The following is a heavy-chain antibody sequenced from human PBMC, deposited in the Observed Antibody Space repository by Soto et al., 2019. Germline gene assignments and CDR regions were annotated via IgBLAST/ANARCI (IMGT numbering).Heavy chain of an antibody. CDR3: ARGNACYDFWSGDKYYYMDV. Sequence: SETLSLTCAVXGGSFSGYYWSWIRQPPGKGLEWIREINHSGSTNYNPSLKSRVTISVDTSKNQFSLKLSSVTAADTAVYYCARGNACYDFWSGDKYYYMDVWGKGTTVTVSS. CDR1: GGSFSGYY. D-gene: IGHD3-3*01. CDR2: INHSGST. J-gene: IGHJ6*03. V-gene: IGHV4-34*01.